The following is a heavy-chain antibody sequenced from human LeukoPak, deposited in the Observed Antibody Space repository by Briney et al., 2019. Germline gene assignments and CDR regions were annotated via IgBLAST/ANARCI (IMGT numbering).Heavy chain of an antibody. CDR1: SGSISTGDYY. Sequence: PSETLSLTCTDSSGSISTGDYYWSWVRQPPGKGLEYIGYIYYSGSTYYNPSLKSRITISVDTSKNQFSLKLSSVTAADTAVYYCAVGHYYHSSGYLFDSWGQGTLVTVSS. D-gene: IGHD3-22*01. CDR3: AVGHYYHSSGYLFDS. J-gene: IGHJ4*02. CDR2: IYYSGST. V-gene: IGHV4-30-4*01.